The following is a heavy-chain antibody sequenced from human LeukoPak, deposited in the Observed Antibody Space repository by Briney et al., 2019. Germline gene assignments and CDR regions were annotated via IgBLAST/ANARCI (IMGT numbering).Heavy chain of an antibody. CDR3: ARDRWELPQSPFDY. CDR2: IYYSGST. Sequence: SGTLSLTCTGSGGSISSYYWSWIRQPPGKGLEWMGYIYYSGSTNYNPSLKSRVTISVDKSKNPLSLKLSSVTAADTAVYYCARDRWELPQSPFDYWGQGTLVTVSS. J-gene: IGHJ4*02. V-gene: IGHV4-4*08. D-gene: IGHD1-26*01. CDR1: GGSISSYY.